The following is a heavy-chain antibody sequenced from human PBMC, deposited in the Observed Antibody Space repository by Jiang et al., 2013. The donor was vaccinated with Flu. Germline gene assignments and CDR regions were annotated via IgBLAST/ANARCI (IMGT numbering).Heavy chain of an antibody. CDR1: GYSIRSGYY. CDR3: ARVVRGVMITHYFDY. Sequence: GSGLVKPSETLSLTCGVSGYSIRSGYYWGWIRQPPGKGLEWIGSIYQSGSGYYNPSLKSRVTMSMDTSKNEFSLRLTSVTAADTAVYYCARVVRGVMITHYFDYWGQGTLVTVSS. J-gene: IGHJ4*02. CDR2: IYQSGSG. D-gene: IGHD3-10*01. V-gene: IGHV4-38-2*01.